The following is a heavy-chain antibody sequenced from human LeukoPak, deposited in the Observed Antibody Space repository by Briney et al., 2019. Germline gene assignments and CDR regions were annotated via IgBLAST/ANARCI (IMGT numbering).Heavy chain of an antibody. Sequence: SETLSLTCAVYGGSFSGYYWSWIRQPPGKGLEWIGEIHHSGSTNYNPSLKSRVTISVDTSKNQFSLTLSSVTAADTAVYYCARVKGDYGDYATGRSGYYYYYMDVWGKGTTVTVSS. CDR1: GGSFSGYY. CDR3: ARVKGDYGDYATGRSGYYYYYMDV. J-gene: IGHJ6*03. CDR2: IHHSGST. V-gene: IGHV4-34*01. D-gene: IGHD4-17*01.